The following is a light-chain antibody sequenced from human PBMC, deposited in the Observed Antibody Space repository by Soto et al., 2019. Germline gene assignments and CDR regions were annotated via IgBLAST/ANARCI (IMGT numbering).Light chain of an antibody. Sequence: DIQMTQSPSSLSASVGDRVTITCQASQDINTYLNWYQQKPGKAPKLLIYDASKLETGVPSMFSGGGSGTDFTLTVTSLQPEDISTYFCQHYDNLLLTFGGGTKVEL. CDR2: DAS. V-gene: IGKV1-33*01. CDR3: QHYDNLLLT. CDR1: QDINTY. J-gene: IGKJ4*01.